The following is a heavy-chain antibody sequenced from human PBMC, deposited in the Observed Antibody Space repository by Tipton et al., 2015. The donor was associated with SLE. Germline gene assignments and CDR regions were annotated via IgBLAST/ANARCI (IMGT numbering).Heavy chain of an antibody. V-gene: IGHV3-23*01. D-gene: IGHD3-3*01. CDR2: ITDSGSDS. CDR3: ARSGDYYYYYGMDV. CDR1: GFTFSDYA. Sequence: SLRLSCAASGFTFSDYAMGWVRQAPGKGLEWFSAITDSGSDSYYADSVKGRFTISRDNSKNTLHLQMDSLRAEDMAVYYCARSGDYYYYYGMDVWGQGTTVTVSS. J-gene: IGHJ6*02.